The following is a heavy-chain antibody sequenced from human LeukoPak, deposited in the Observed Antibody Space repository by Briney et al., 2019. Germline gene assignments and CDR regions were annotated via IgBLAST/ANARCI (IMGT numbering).Heavy chain of an antibody. CDR3: ARDFGNTMIVVGYYFDY. CDR1: GFTFRNYA. D-gene: IGHD3-22*01. V-gene: IGHV3-21*01. J-gene: IGHJ4*02. CDR2: ISSSSTYI. Sequence: GGSLRLSCAASGFTFRNYAMNWVRQAPGKGLEWVSFISSSSTYIYYADSVKGGFTISRDNAKNSLYLQMNSLRAEDTAVYYCARDFGNTMIVVGYYFDYWGQGALVTVSS.